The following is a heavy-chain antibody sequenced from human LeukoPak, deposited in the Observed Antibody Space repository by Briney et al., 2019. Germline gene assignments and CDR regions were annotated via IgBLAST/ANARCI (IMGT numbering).Heavy chain of an antibody. CDR1: GGSIRSSSNY. D-gene: IGHD5-12*01. V-gene: IGHV4-39*01. CDR3: ARGGESGYDT. CDR2: IYSTGNT. J-gene: IGHJ5*02. Sequence: SETLSLTCTVYGGSIRSSSNYWGWIRQPPGKGLEWIGTIYSTGNTYYNPSLKSRLTISVDTSKNQFSLKLSSVTAADTAVYYCARGGESGYDTWGQGSLVTVSS.